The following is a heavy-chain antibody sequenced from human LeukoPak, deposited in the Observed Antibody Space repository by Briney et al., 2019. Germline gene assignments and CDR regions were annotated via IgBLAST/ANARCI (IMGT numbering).Heavy chain of an antibody. CDR3: AKDRRGNWNYVGAFDV. D-gene: IGHD1-7*01. CDR1: GFTFSTYA. Sequence: GGSLRLSCVASGFTFSTYAMNWVRQAPGKGLEWVAVISYDGSNKYYADSVKGRFTISRDNSKNTLYLQMNSRRAEDTAVYYCAKDRRGNWNYVGAFDVWGQGTMVTVSS. J-gene: IGHJ3*01. CDR2: ISYDGSNK. V-gene: IGHV3-30-3*01.